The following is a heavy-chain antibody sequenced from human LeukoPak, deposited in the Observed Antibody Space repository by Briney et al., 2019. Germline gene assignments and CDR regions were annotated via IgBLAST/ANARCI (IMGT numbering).Heavy chain of an antibody. J-gene: IGHJ4*02. V-gene: IGHV3-33*08. CDR1: GFTFSDYY. D-gene: IGHD3-10*01. CDR2: IWYDGTNK. CDR3: ARIRLGSGSYSVDQ. Sequence: PGGSLRLSCAASGFTFSDYYMSWIRQTPGKGLEWVAVIWYDGTNKNYVDSVKGRFTISRDNSKNTLYLQMNSLRAEDTAVYYCARIRLGSGSYSVDQWGQGTLVTVSS.